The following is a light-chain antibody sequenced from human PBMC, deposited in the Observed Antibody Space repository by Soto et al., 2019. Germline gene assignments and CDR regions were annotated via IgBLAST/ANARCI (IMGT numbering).Light chain of an antibody. CDR3: QQYNSYSPGFT. CDR1: QSINSC. V-gene: IGKV1-5*03. CDR2: KAS. Sequence: DIQMTQSPSTLSASVGHRVTITCRASQSINSCVAWYQQKPGKAPKLQLYKASSLESGVPSRFSGSESATELTLTISSLQPDDFATYYCQQYNSYSPGFTFGGGTKVEIK. J-gene: IGKJ4*01.